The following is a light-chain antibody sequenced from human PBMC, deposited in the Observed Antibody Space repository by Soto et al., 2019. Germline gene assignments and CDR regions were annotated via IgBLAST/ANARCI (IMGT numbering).Light chain of an antibody. CDR3: QQYNNWWT. Sequence: IVMTQSPATLSVSPGERATLSCRASQTVRNNYLAWYQQKPGRAPRLLIYGASTRATGIPARFSGSGSGTEFTLTISSLQSEDFAVYYCQQYNNWWTFGQGTKVDIK. CDR2: GAS. V-gene: IGKV3-15*01. CDR1: QTVRNN. J-gene: IGKJ1*01.